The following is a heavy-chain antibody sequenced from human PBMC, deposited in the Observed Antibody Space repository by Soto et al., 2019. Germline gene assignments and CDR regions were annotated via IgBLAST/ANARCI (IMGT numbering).Heavy chain of an antibody. CDR1: GFTFSSYS. CDR2: ITSDSKTI. D-gene: IGHD3-10*01. J-gene: IGHJ6*02. V-gene: IGHV3-48*02. CDR3: ARDSAYYGSGISYYDLDV. Sequence: PGGSLRLSCAASGFTFSSYSMNWVRQAPGKGLEWVSYITSDSKTIFYADSVKGRFTISRDNAKNSLYLLMNSLRDEDTAVYYCARDSAYYGSGISYYDLDVWGQGTTVTVSS.